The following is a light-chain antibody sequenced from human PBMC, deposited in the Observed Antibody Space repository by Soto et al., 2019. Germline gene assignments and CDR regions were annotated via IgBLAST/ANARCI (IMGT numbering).Light chain of an antibody. Sequence: DIRMTQSPSSLSASVGDRVTITCQASQDISNYLNWYQQKPGKAPKLLIYDASNLETGVPSRFSGSGSGTDFTFTISSLQPEDIATYYCQQYDNPPFTFGPGTKVDIK. CDR1: QDISNY. J-gene: IGKJ3*01. V-gene: IGKV1-33*01. CDR2: DAS. CDR3: QQYDNPPFT.